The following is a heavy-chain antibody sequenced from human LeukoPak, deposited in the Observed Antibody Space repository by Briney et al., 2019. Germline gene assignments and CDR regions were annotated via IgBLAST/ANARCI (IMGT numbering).Heavy chain of an antibody. CDR1: GYTFTGYY. V-gene: IGHV1-2*02. J-gene: IGHJ4*02. Sequence: GASVKVSCKASGYTFTGYYMHWVRQAPGQGLEWMGWINPNSGGTNYAQKFQGRVTMTRDTSISTAYMELSRLRSDDAAVYYCARESGIAAAGTGYWGQGTLVTVSS. D-gene: IGHD6-13*01. CDR3: ARESGIAAAGTGY. CDR2: INPNSGGT.